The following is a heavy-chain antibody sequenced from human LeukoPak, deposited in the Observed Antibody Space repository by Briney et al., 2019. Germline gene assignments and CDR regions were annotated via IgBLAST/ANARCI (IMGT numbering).Heavy chain of an antibody. CDR1: GDSVSGNSAA. CDR3: VRARRDSSGWYYYYGMDV. Sequence: SQTLSLTCAISGDSVSGNSAAWNWIRQSPSRGLEWLGGTYYRSKWYNDYAVSVKSRITINPDTSKNQFSLQLNSVTPEDTALYYCVRARRDSSGWYYYYGMDVWGQGTTVTVSS. V-gene: IGHV6-1*01. J-gene: IGHJ6*02. CDR2: TYYRSKWYN. D-gene: IGHD6-19*01.